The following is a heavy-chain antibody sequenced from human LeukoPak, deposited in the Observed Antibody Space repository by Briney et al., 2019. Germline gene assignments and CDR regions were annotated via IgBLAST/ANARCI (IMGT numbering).Heavy chain of an antibody. CDR2: INPSGGST. CDR1: GYTFTSYY. CDR3: ASSPNNWNQFDY. D-gene: IGHD1-20*01. J-gene: IGHJ4*02. Sequence: GASVKVSCKASGYTFTSYYMHWVRQAPGQGLEWMGIINPSGGSTSYAQKFQGRVTTTRDMSTSTVYMELSSLRSEDTAVYYCASSPNNWNQFDYWGQGTLVTVSS. V-gene: IGHV1-46*01.